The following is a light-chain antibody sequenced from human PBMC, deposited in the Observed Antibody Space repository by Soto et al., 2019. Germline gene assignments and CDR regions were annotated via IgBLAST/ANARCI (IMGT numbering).Light chain of an antibody. CDR1: QSVSSSY. V-gene: IGKV3-20*01. CDR2: GAS. Sequence: EIVLTQSPGTLSLSPGERATLSCRASQSVSSSYLAWDQQKPGQAPRLLIYGASSRATGILDRFSGSGSGTDFTLTISRLEPEDFALYYCQQYGSSPYTFGQGTKLEIK. J-gene: IGKJ2*01. CDR3: QQYGSSPYT.